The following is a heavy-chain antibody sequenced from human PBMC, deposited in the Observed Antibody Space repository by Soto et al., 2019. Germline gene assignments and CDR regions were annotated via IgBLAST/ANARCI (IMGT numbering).Heavy chain of an antibody. Sequence: EVQLVESGGGLVQPGRSLRLSCAASGFTFDDYAMHWVRQAPGKGLEWVSGISWNSGSIGYADSVKGRFTISRDNAKNSLYLQMNSLRAEDTALYYCAKALGLGSGYNWFDPWGQGTLVTVSS. D-gene: IGHD3-3*01. CDR2: ISWNSGSI. V-gene: IGHV3-9*01. CDR3: AKALGLGSGYNWFDP. CDR1: GFTFDDYA. J-gene: IGHJ5*02.